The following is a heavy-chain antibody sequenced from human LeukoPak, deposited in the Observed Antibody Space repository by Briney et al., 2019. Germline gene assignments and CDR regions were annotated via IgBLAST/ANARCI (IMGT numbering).Heavy chain of an antibody. J-gene: IGHJ4*02. CDR2: INPNSGGT. CDR3: ARYWNYGTYYYDY. CDR1: GYTFTGYY. Sequence: SVKVSCKASGYTFTGYYMHWVRQAPGQGLEWMGWINPNSGGTNYAQKLQGRVTMTTDTSTSTAYMELRSLRSDDTAVYYCARYWNYGTYYYDYWGQGTLVTVSS. V-gene: IGHV1-2*02. D-gene: IGHD1-7*01.